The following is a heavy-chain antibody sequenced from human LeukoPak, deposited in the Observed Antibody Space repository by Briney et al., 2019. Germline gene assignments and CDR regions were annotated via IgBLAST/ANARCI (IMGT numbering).Heavy chain of an antibody. V-gene: IGHV3-23*01. CDR3: ARISARYAFDI. CDR1: GFTVSSNY. Sequence: GGSLRLSCAASGFTVSSNYMSWVRQAPGKGLEWVSVISGSGGSTYYADSVKGRFTISRDNSKNTLYLQMNSLRAEDTAVYYCARISARYAFDIWGQGTMVTVSS. J-gene: IGHJ3*02. CDR2: ISGSGGST. D-gene: IGHD3-3*02.